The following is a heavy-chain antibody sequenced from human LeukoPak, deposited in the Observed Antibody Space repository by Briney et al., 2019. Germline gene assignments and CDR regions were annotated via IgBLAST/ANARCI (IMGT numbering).Heavy chain of an antibody. Sequence: GGSLRLSCAASGFTFSDYYMSWIRLAPGKGLEWVSYISSSGSTIYYADSVKGRFTISRDNAKNSLYLQMNSLRAEDTAVYYCARDGGYCSSTSCSYYYYYYGMDVWGQGTTVTVSS. CDR1: GFTFSDYY. CDR2: ISSSGSTI. J-gene: IGHJ6*02. D-gene: IGHD2-2*01. V-gene: IGHV3-11*01. CDR3: ARDGGYCSSTSCSYYYYYYGMDV.